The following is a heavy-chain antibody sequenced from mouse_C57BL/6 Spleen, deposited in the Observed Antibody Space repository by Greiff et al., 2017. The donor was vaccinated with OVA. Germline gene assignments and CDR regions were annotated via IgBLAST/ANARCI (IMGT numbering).Heavy chain of an antibody. Sequence: EVQLQQSGPELVKPGASVKISCKASGYTFTDYYMNWVKQSHGKSLEWIGDINPNNGGTSYNQKFKGKATLTVDKSSSTAYMELRSLTSEDSAVYYCERWGDYFNNWGQGTPLPVSS. CDR1: GYTFTDYY. CDR2: INPNNGGT. V-gene: IGHV1-26*01. J-gene: IGHJ2*01. D-gene: IGHD2-4*01. CDR3: ERWGDYFNN.